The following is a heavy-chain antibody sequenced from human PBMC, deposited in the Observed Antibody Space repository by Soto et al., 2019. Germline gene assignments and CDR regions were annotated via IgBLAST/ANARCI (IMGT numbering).Heavy chain of an antibody. CDR1: GGTFRSYA. CDR3: ARNRGDSGYDSYY. D-gene: IGHD5-12*01. J-gene: IGHJ4*02. Sequence: QVQLVQSGAEVKKPGSSVKVSCKASGGTFRSYAISWERQASGQGLEWMGGIIPIFGTANDAQTFQGRVTITADESTNPASVEMSSLRAEDTAVYYCARNRGDSGYDSYYWGQGTLVIVSA. V-gene: IGHV1-69*01. CDR2: IIPIFGTA.